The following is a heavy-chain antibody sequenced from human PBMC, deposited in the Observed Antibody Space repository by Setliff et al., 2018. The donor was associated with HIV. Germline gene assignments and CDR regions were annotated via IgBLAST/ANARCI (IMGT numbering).Heavy chain of an antibody. Sequence: GASVKVSCKASGGTFSSYAISWVRQAPGQGLEWMGGIIPILGIANYAEKFQGRVTITADRSTSTSYMELRGLRSEDTAVYFCARETYFFDVTTFYSYALGVWGQGTTVTVSS. CDR3: ARETYFFDVTTFYSYALGV. V-gene: IGHV1-69*10. D-gene: IGHD4-17*01. J-gene: IGHJ6*02. CDR2: IIPILGIA. CDR1: GGTFSSYA.